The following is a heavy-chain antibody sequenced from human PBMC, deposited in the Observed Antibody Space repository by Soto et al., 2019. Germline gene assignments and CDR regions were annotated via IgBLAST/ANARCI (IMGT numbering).Heavy chain of an antibody. Sequence: QVQLVQSRGEVKKPGASVKVSCKTSGYSFTTYGSSWVRQAPGQGLEWMGWISGYNGNTNYAQKLKGRLTMTTDTSTSTAYIELRSLTSDDTAVYYCAREGPAPYYYYGMDVWGQGSTVTVSS. J-gene: IGHJ6*02. CDR1: GYSFTTYG. CDR2: ISGYNGNT. CDR3: AREGPAPYYYYGMDV. V-gene: IGHV1-18*01.